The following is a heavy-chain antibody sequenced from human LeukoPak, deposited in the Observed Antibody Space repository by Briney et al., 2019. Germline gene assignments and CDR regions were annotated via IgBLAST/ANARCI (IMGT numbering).Heavy chain of an antibody. CDR1: GFTFSSYA. CDR2: ISYDGSNK. V-gene: IGHV3-30-3*01. CDR3: ARGSGLYSYDEDADY. J-gene: IGHJ4*02. Sequence: PGGSLRLSCAASGFTFSSYAMYWVRQAPGKGLEWVAVISYDGSNKYYGDSVKGRFTISRDNSKTTLYLQMNSLRAEDTAVYYCARGSGLYSYDEDADYWGQGTLVTVSS. D-gene: IGHD5-18*01.